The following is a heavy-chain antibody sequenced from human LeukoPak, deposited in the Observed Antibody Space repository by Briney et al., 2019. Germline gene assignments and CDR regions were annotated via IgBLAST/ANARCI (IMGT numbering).Heavy chain of an antibody. CDR1: GFTFSSYG. Sequence: PGRSLRLSCAASGFTFSSYGMHWVRQAPGKGLEWVAVIWYDGSNKYYADSVKGRFTISRDNSKNTLYLQMNSLRAEDTAVYYCARDEAEYYFDYWGQGTLVTVSS. J-gene: IGHJ4*02. CDR2: IWYDGSNK. V-gene: IGHV3-33*01. CDR3: ARDEAEYYFDY.